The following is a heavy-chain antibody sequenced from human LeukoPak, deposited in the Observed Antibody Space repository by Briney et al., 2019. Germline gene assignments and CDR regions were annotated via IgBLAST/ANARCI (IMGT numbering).Heavy chain of an antibody. Sequence: SETLSLTCTVSGGSISSHYWSWIRQPPGKGLEWIGYIYYSGSTNYNPSLKSRVTISVDTSKNQFSLKLSSVTAADTAVYYCARDSGSLEYFDYWGQGTLVTVSS. D-gene: IGHD6-13*01. J-gene: IGHJ4*02. CDR2: IYYSGST. CDR1: GGSISSHY. CDR3: ARDSGSLEYFDY. V-gene: IGHV4-59*11.